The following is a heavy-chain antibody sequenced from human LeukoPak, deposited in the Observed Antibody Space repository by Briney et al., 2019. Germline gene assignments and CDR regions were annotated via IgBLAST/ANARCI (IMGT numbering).Heavy chain of an antibody. V-gene: IGHV4-59*01. CDR1: GGSISSYY. CDR2: IYYSGST. D-gene: IGHD3-10*01. CDR3: ARGVGDYPVD. Sequence: PSETLSLTCTVSGGSISSYYWSWIRQPPGKGREWIGYIYYSGSTNYNPSLKSRVTISVDTSKNQFSLKRSSVTAADTAVYYCARGVGDYPVDWGQGTLVTVSS. J-gene: IGHJ4*02.